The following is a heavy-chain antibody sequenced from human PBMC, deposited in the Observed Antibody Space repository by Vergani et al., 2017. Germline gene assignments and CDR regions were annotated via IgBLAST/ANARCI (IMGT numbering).Heavy chain of an antibody. V-gene: IGHV4-34*01. Sequence: QVQLQQWGAGLLKPSETLSLTCAVYGGSFSGYYWSWIRQPPGKGLEWIGEINHSGSTNYNPSLQSRVTISVDTSKNQFSLKLSSVTAADTAVYYCARRSIIAAAGTPLDYWGQGTLVTVSS. CDR3: ARRSIIAAAGTPLDY. CDR1: GGSFSGYY. D-gene: IGHD6-13*01. CDR2: INHSGST. J-gene: IGHJ4*02.